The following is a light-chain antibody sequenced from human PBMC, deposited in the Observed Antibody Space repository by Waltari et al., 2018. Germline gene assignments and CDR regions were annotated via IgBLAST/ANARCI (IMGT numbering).Light chain of an antibody. CDR1: SSDVGGYNY. J-gene: IGLJ3*02. CDR2: AVT. CDR3: SSYTRTNTWV. Sequence: QSALTQPASVSGSPGQPITISCTGTSSDVGGYNYVSWYQQSPGKAPKLMLYAVTDRPSGVSNRFSGSKSGNTASLTISGLQAEDEADYYCSSYTRTNTWVFGGGTKLTVL. V-gene: IGLV2-14*03.